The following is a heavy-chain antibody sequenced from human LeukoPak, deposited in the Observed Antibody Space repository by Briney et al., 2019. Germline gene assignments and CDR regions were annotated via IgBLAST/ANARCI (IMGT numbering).Heavy chain of an antibody. J-gene: IGHJ6*03. CDR3: TSWGGIAVGYYMDV. CDR1: GFTFSGSP. D-gene: IGHD6-19*01. CDR2: IRSKANGYAT. Sequence: GGSLRLSCAASGFTFSGSPMHWVRQASGKGLEGVGRIRSKANGYATAYAASVRGRFTISRDDSKNTAYLQMNSLKTEDTAVYYCTSWGGIAVGYYMDVWGKGTTVTVSS. V-gene: IGHV3-73*01.